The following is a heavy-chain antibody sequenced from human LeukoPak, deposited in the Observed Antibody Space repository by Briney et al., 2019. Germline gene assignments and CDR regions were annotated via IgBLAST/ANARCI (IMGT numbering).Heavy chain of an antibody. V-gene: IGHV3-30*02. D-gene: IGHD5-12*01. CDR3: AKDARLRGGY. CDR2: IRYDGSNK. CDR1: VFTFSSHG. J-gene: IGHJ4*02. Sequence: PGGSLLLSCAATVFTFSSHGRHSFRQAPGRGLEWVAFIRYDGSNKYYADSVKGRFTISRDNSKNTLYLQMNSLRAEDTAVYYCAKDARLRGGYWGQGTLVTVSS.